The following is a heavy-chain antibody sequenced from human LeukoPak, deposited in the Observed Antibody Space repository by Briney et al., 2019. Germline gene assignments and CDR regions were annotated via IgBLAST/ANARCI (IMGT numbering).Heavy chain of an antibody. Sequence: GGSLRLSCTASGFTFSSYAMSWVRQAPGKGLEWVSAISGSGGSTYNADSVKGRFTISRDNSKNTLYLQMDSLRAEDTAVNYCAKSSSGFDYWGQGTLVTVSS. J-gene: IGHJ4*02. CDR3: AKSSSGFDY. CDR2: ISGSGGST. D-gene: IGHD6-6*01. CDR1: GFTFSSYA. V-gene: IGHV3-23*01.